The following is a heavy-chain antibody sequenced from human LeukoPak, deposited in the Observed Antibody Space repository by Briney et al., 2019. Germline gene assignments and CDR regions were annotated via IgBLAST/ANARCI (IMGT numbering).Heavy chain of an antibody. V-gene: IGHV4-59*12. D-gene: IGHD2-2*02. CDR1: GGSISSYY. CDR3: ARVPPYCSSTSCYTMNYGMDV. J-gene: IGHJ6*02. Sequence: SETLSLTCTVSGGSISSYYWSWVRQPPGKGLEWIGYIYYTGSTNYNASLKSRVTISLDTSKNQFSLKLSSVTAADTAVYYCARVPPYCSSTSCYTMNYGMDVWGQGTTVTVSS. CDR2: IYYTGST.